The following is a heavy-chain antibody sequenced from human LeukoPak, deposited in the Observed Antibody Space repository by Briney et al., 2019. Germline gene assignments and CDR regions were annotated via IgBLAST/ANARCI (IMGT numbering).Heavy chain of an antibody. CDR2: IWYDGNNK. CDR1: GFTFSSYG. J-gene: IGHJ5*02. D-gene: IGHD1-7*01. V-gene: IGHV3-33*01. Sequence: GGSLRLSCAASGFTFSSYGMHWVRQAPGKGLEWVAVIWYDGNNKYYAASVKGRFTISRDNSKNTLYLEMNSLRGEDTAVYYCARGKTSPGSWGQGTLVTVSS. CDR3: ARGKTSPGS.